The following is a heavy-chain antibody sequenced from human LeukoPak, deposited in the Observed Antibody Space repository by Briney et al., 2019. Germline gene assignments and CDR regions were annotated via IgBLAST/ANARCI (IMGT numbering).Heavy chain of an antibody. Sequence: ASVKVSCKASGYTFTSYGISWVRQAPGQGLEWMGWISAYNGNTNYAQKLHGRVTMTTDTSTSTAYIELRSLRSDDTAVYYCARDRTYCSSTSCYSYYYYYYMDVWGKGTTVTVSS. CDR1: GYTFTSYG. V-gene: IGHV1-18*01. J-gene: IGHJ6*03. CDR2: ISAYNGNT. D-gene: IGHD2-2*02. CDR3: ARDRTYCSSTSCYSYYYYYYMDV.